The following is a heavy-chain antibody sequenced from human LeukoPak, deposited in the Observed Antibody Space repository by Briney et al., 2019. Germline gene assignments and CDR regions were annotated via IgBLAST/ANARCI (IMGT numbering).Heavy chain of an antibody. Sequence: ASVKVSCKASGGTFSSYAISWVRVAPGQGLGWMGRIIPILGIANYAQKFQGRVTITADKSTSTAYMELSSLRSEDTAVYYCARDPTIAVADYYYGMDVWGQGTTVTVS. J-gene: IGHJ6*02. CDR3: ARDPTIAVADYYYGMDV. V-gene: IGHV1-69*04. CDR1: GGTFSSYA. CDR2: IIPILGIA. D-gene: IGHD6-19*01.